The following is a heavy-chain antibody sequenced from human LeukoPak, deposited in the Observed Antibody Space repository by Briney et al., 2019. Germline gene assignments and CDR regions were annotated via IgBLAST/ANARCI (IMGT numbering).Heavy chain of an antibody. Sequence: PSETLSLTCTVSGGSISSYYWSWIRQPPGEGLEWMGYIYYSGSTNYNPSLKSRVTISVDTSKNQFSLKLSSVTAADTAVYYCARQVGGSSLDYYYGMDVWGQGTTVTVSS. D-gene: IGHD2-15*01. CDR1: GGSISSYY. V-gene: IGHV4-59*08. CDR3: ARQVGGSSLDYYYGMDV. CDR2: IYYSGST. J-gene: IGHJ6*02.